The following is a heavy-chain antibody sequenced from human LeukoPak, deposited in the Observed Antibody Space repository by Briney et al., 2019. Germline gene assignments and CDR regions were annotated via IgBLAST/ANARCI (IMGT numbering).Heavy chain of an antibody. Sequence: ASVKVSCKASGYTFTSYGISWVRQAPGQGLEWMGWISAYNGNTNYAQKLQGRVTMTTDTSTSTAYMELRSLRSDDTAVYYCARSRTTGITGTTHNSGYMDVWGKGTTVTVSS. CDR3: ARSRTTGITGTTHNSGYMDV. V-gene: IGHV1-18*01. CDR2: ISAYNGNT. CDR1: GYTFTSYG. J-gene: IGHJ6*03. D-gene: IGHD1-7*01.